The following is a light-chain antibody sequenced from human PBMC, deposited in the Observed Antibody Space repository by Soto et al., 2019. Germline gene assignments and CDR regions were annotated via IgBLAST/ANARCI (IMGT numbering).Light chain of an antibody. CDR3: QQYYSYPCT. CDR1: QGISSY. V-gene: IGKV1-8*01. Sequence: AIRMTQSPSSLSASTGDRVTITCRASQGISSYLAWYQQKPGKALKLLIYAASTLQSGVPSSFSGSGSGTDFALTISCLQSEDFATYYCQQYYSYPCTFGQGTKVEIK. CDR2: AAS. J-gene: IGKJ1*01.